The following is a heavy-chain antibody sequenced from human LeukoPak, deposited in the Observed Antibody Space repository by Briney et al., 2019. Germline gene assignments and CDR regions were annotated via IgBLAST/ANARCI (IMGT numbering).Heavy chain of an antibody. CDR1: GYTFTTHD. Sequence: RRASVKVSCKASGYTFTTHDLTWVRQATGQGLEWMGWMNPGSGDTAYAQKFQGRATMTRDTSMSTAYMELNSLGSEDTAIYYCARGLGDYNTDWFPVSGYWGQGTPVTVSS. CDR2: MNPGSGDT. V-gene: IGHV1-8*01. CDR3: ARGLGDYNTDWFPVSGY. J-gene: IGHJ4*02. D-gene: IGHD3-9*01.